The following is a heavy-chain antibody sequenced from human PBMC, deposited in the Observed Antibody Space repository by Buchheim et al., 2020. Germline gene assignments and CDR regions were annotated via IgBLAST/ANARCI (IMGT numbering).Heavy chain of an antibody. D-gene: IGHD2-21*02. Sequence: EVQLVESGGGLVQPGGSLRLSCAASGFTFSSYEMNWVRQAPGKGLEWVSYISSSGSTIYYADSVKGRFTISRDNAKNSLYLQMNSLRAEDTAVYYCARARSSGWYMSWVVTAIAPWYFDYWGQGTL. V-gene: IGHV3-48*03. CDR3: ARARSSGWYMSWVVTAIAPWYFDY. CDR2: ISSSGSTI. CDR1: GFTFSSYE. J-gene: IGHJ4*02.